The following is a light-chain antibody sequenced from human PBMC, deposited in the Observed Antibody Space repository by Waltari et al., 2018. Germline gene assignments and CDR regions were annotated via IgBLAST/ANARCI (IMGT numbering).Light chain of an antibody. J-gene: IGLJ2*01. CDR1: SSDVGGYNY. V-gene: IGLV2-11*01. CDR3: CSYAGSYTFI. Sequence: QSALTQPRSVSGSPGQSVTISCTGTSSDVGGYNYLPGYQQHPGKAPTLTFYDVSKRPAGAPDRLSGSKSGTTASLTISGLQADDEADYYCCSYAGSYTFIFGGGTELTVL. CDR2: DVS.